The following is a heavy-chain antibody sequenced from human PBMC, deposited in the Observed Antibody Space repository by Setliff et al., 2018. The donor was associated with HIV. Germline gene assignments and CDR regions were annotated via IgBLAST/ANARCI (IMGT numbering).Heavy chain of an antibody. J-gene: IGHJ3*02. D-gene: IGHD7-27*01. V-gene: IGHV3-21*01. CDR3: ARGPPPNWDHDAFDI. CDR2: ISSSSSYI. CDR1: GFTFSSYS. Sequence: PGGSLRLSCAASGFTFSSYSMNWVRQAPGKGLEWVSSISSSSSYIYYADSVKGRFTISRDNAKNSLYLQMNSLRAEDTAVYYCARGPPPNWDHDAFDIWGQGTMVTVSS.